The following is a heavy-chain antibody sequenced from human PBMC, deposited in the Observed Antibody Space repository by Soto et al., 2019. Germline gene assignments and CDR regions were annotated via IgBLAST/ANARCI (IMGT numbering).Heavy chain of an antibody. CDR2: LYTGGSA. CDR3: ARSFKDWTTYFDY. D-gene: IGHD1-1*01. J-gene: IGHJ4*02. CDR1: GFSVTDHY. V-gene: IGHV3-53*01. Sequence: PGGSLRLSCAASGFSVTDHYMTWVRQAPGKGLEWVSVLYTGGSAYYGDSGKGRFTISRDSSTNTLYLQRNSLKVGDTAFYFCARSFKDWTTYFDYWSEGTLVTVSS.